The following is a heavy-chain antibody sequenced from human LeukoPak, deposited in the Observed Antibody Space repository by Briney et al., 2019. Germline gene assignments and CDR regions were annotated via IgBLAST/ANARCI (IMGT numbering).Heavy chain of an antibody. J-gene: IGHJ4*02. D-gene: IGHD1-26*01. CDR3: ARHSGYFDY. CDR1: GGSISSSSYY. CDR2: IYYSRST. V-gene: IGHV4-39*01. Sequence: TSETLSLTCTVSGGSISSSSYYWGWIRQPPGKGLEWIGSIYYSRSTYYNPSLKSRVTISVDTSKNQFSLKLSSVTAADTAVYYCARHSGYFDYWGQGTLVTVSS.